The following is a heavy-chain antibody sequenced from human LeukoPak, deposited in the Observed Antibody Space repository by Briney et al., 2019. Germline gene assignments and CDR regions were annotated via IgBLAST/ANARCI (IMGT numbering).Heavy chain of an antibody. V-gene: IGHV3-23*01. J-gene: IGHJ4*02. D-gene: IGHD3-3*01. Sequence: RGSLRLSCVASGFTFKTYGMSWVGQAPGKGLEWVSTISGSDGSTYYADSVKGRFTISRDNSKSTLYLQMNSLRAEDTAVYYCAAGFYFGDYWGQGTLDTVSS. CDR1: GFTFKTYG. CDR2: ISGSDGST. CDR3: AAGFYFGDY.